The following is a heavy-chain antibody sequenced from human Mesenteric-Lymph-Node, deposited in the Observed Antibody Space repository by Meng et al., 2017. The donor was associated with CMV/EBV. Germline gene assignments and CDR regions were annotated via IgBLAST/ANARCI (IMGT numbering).Heavy chain of an antibody. CDR2: IYPGDSDT. D-gene: IGHD6-6*01. J-gene: IGHJ6*02. CDR1: GYSFTSYW. CDR3: ARHLYSSSSSFYYYFGLDV. V-gene: IGHV5-51*01. Sequence: KVSCKGSGYSFTSYWIGWVRQMPGKGLEWMGIIYPGDSDTRYSPSFQGQVTISADKSISTAFLQWSSLRASDTAMYYCARHLYSSSSSFYYYFGLDVWGQGTTVTVSS.